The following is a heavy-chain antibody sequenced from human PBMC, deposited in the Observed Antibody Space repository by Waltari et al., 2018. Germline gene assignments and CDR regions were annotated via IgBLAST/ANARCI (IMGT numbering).Heavy chain of an antibody. J-gene: IGHJ3*02. D-gene: IGHD1-26*01. CDR2: VDTEDGET. CDR1: GYTFTDYY. V-gene: IGHV1-69-2*01. Sequence: EVQLVQSGAEVKKPGATVKISCKVSGYTFTDYYMHWVQQAPGKGLEWMGRVDTEDGETIDAEKFQGRVTITADTSTDTAYMELSSLRSEDTAVYYCAIPRVGATLRSRYDAFDIWGQGTMVTVSS. CDR3: AIPRVGATLRSRYDAFDI.